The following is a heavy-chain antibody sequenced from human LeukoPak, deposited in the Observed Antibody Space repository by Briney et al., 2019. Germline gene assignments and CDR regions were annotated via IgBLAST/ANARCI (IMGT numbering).Heavy chain of an antibody. J-gene: IGHJ3*01. CDR1: GYTFTNYY. CDR2: INPSRGSA. D-gene: IGHD1-26*01. CDR3: ARNGWVGAPQLGAFDV. V-gene: IGHV1-46*01. Sequence: ASVKVSCKASGYTFTNYYLHWVRQAPGQGPDWMGIINPSRGSATYAQKFQGRVIMTRDTSTSTVYMELNSLRSEDTAVYYCARNGWVGAPQLGAFDVWGQGTTVTVSS.